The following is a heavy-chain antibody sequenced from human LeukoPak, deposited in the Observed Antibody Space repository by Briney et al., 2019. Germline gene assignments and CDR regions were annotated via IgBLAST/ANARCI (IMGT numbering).Heavy chain of an antibody. V-gene: IGHV3-74*01. J-gene: IGHJ3*02. CDR2: INSDGTST. CDR3: ARVESAVSFYAFDI. D-gene: IGHD2-15*01. Sequence: SGGSLRLSCAASGFTFSTYRMHWVRQAPGKGLVWVSRINSDGTSTSYADSVKGRFTISRDDATNTLYLRMNSLRAEDTAVYYCARVESAVSFYAFDIWGQGTMVTVSS. CDR1: GFTFSTYR.